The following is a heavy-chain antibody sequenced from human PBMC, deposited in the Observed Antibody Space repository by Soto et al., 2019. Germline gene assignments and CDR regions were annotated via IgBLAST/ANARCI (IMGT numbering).Heavy chain of an antibody. CDR2: IAADGSRE. J-gene: IGHJ4*02. V-gene: IGHV3-30-3*01. D-gene: IGHD3-9*01. Sequence: QVQLVESGGDVVQPGTSLRLSCVASGFTLSGHAMHWVRQAPGEGLEWLAIIAADGSREYYADSVKGRFTISRDNSRNTLHIQLNSLVVEGTAIYYCARDILSRGTLGLADYWGQGTLVTVSS. CDR1: GFTLSGHA. CDR3: ARDILSRGTLGLADY.